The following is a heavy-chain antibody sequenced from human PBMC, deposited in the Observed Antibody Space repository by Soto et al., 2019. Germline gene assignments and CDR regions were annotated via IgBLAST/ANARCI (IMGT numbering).Heavy chain of an antibody. CDR2: MNPNSGNT. CDR3: ARGPSSGDFGEYNWFDP. D-gene: IGHD3-3*01. J-gene: IGHJ5*02. CDR1: GYTFTSYD. Sequence: ASVKVSCKASGYTFTSYDINWVRQATGQGLEWMGWMNPNSGNTGYAQKFQGRVTMTRNTSISTAYMELSSLRSEDTAVYYCARGPSSGDFGEYNWFDPWGQGTLVTVSS. V-gene: IGHV1-8*01.